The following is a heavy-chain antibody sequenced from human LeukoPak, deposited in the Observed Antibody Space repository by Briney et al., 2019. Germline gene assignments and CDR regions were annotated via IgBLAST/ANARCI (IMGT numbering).Heavy chain of an antibody. CDR3: ARRWELYYFDY. D-gene: IGHD1-26*01. J-gene: IGHJ4*02. CDR1: GYSFTTYW. CDR2: IYPGDSDT. V-gene: IGHV5-51*01. Sequence: GESLKISCRVSGYSFTTYWIGWVRQMPGKGLEWMGIIYPGDSDTRYSPSFQGQVTISADKSNSTAYLQWSSLKASDTAMYYCARRWELYYFDYWGQGTLVTVSS.